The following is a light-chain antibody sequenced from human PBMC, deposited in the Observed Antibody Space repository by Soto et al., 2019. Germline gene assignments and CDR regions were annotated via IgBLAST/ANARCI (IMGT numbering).Light chain of an antibody. CDR1: QSVSSY. J-gene: IGKJ5*01. V-gene: IGKV3-11*01. CDR3: QQRFNWPIT. CDR2: DTS. Sequence: EIVLTQSPATLSLSPGERATLSCRASQSVSSYLAWYQQKPGQAPRLLIYDTSNRATGIPARFSGSGSGTDFSLTISSLDPEDFAVYYCQQRFNWPITFGQGTRLEMK.